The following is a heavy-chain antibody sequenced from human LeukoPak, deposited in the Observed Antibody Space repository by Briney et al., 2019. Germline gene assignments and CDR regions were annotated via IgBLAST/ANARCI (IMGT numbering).Heavy chain of an antibody. CDR3: ARTSAAGSWFDP. J-gene: IGHJ5*02. CDR1: GGALSSYY. V-gene: IGHV4-4*09. Sequence: SETPSLTCTVSGGALSSYYWSWIRQPPGKGLEWIGYIYTSGSTTYTPSLKCRVTISVDPSKNQFSLRLSSVTAADTAVYYCARTSAAGSWFDPWGQGTLVTVSS. CDR2: IYTSGST. D-gene: IGHD6-13*01.